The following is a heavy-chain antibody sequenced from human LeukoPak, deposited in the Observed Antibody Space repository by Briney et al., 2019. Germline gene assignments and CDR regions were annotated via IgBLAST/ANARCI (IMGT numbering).Heavy chain of an antibody. J-gene: IGHJ6*02. V-gene: IGHV3-30*03. CDR2: ISYDGSNK. Sequence: PGGSLRLSCAASGFTFSSYSMNWVRQAPGKGLEWVAVISYDGSNKYYADSVKGRFTISRDNSKNTLYLQMNSLRAEDTAVYYCARDGRSSSWIYYYYYGMDVWGQGTTVTVSS. CDR1: GFTFSSYS. CDR3: ARDGRSSSWIYYYYYGMDV. D-gene: IGHD6-13*01.